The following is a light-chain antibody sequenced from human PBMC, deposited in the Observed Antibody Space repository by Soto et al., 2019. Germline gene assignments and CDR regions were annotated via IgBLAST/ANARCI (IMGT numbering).Light chain of an antibody. CDR1: QSLLHSDGRAY. CDR2: EVS. Sequence: DIVMTQIPLSLSVTPGQPASISCKSSQSLLHSDGRAYLYRYLQKAGQTPQLLTYEVSKRFSGVPDRFSVSGSGTEFTLKISRVEAEDVGVYYCMQCIQLPLSFGGGTKVEIK. V-gene: IGKV2D-29*01. J-gene: IGKJ4*01. CDR3: MQCIQLPLS.